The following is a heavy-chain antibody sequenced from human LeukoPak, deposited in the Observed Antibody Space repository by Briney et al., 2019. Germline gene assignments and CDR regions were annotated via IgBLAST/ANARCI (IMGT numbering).Heavy chain of an antibody. V-gene: IGHV3-23*01. J-gene: IGHJ6*02. Sequence: GGSLRLSCAASGFTFSSYAMSWFRQAPGKGLEWVSAIIGGVGSTYYADSVKGRFTISRDNSKNTLYLQMNSLRAEDTAVYYCAKAPTDLVVVAAFYYYGMDVWGQGTTVTASS. CDR3: AKAPTDLVVVAAFYYYGMDV. D-gene: IGHD2-15*01. CDR1: GFTFSSYA. CDR2: IIGGVGST.